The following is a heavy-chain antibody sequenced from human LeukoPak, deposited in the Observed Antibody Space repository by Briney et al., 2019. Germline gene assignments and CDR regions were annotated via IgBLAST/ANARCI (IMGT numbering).Heavy chain of an antibody. CDR3: ARWASGHFDY. Sequence: SETLSLTCTVSGGSISSYYWSWIRQPPGKGLEWIGYIYYSGRTNYNPSLKSRVTISVDTSKNQFSLKLSSVTAADTAVYYCARWASGHFDYWGQGTLVTVSS. CDR2: IYYSGRT. D-gene: IGHD6-19*01. V-gene: IGHV4-59*01. J-gene: IGHJ4*02. CDR1: GGSISSYY.